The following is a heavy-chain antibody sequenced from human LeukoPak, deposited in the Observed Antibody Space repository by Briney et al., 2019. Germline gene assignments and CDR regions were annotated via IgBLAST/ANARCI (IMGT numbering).Heavy chain of an antibody. Sequence: SETLSLTCAVSGGXISSGGYSWSWIRQPPGKGLEWIGYIYHSGSTYYNPSLKSRVTISVDRSKNQFSLKLSSVTAADTAVYYCARGCYYDGPGTDYWGQGTLVTVSS. J-gene: IGHJ4*02. CDR1: GGXISSGGYS. CDR2: IYHSGST. CDR3: ARGCYYDGPGTDY. D-gene: IGHD3-22*01. V-gene: IGHV4-30-2*01.